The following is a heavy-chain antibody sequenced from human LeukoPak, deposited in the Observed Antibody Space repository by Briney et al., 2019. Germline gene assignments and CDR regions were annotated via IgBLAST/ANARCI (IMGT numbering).Heavy chain of an antibody. CDR1: GGTFSSYA. CDR2: IIPIFGTA. D-gene: IGHD4-17*01. Sequence: GASVKVSCKASGGTFSSYAISWVRQAPGQGLEWMGGIIPIFGTANYAQKFQGRVTITADKSTSTAYMELSSLRSEDTAVYYCAKGVLRNYYYMGVWGKGTTVTVSS. V-gene: IGHV1-69*06. CDR3: AKGVLRNYYYMGV. J-gene: IGHJ6*03.